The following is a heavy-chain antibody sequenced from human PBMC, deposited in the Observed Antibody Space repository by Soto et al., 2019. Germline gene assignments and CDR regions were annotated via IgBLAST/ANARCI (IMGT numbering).Heavy chain of an antibody. V-gene: IGHV4-61*05. CDR3: ARVVPNYYDSSGYYYDTYFDY. CDR1: GGSISSSSYY. J-gene: IGHJ4*02. CDR2: IYYSGST. D-gene: IGHD3-22*01. Sequence: SETLSLTCTVSGGSISSSSYYWGWIRQPQGKGLEWIGYIYYSGSTNYNSSLKSRVTISVDTSKNQFSLKLSSVTAADTAVYYCARVVPNYYDSSGYYYDTYFDYWGQGTLVTVSS.